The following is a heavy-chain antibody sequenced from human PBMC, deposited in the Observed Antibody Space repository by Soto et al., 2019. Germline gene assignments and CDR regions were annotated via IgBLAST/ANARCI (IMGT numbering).Heavy chain of an antibody. CDR1: GGSISSYY. CDR3: ARGSDLRQKTIFGLITYYMDV. J-gene: IGHJ6*03. D-gene: IGHD3-3*01. CDR2: IYYSGST. V-gene: IGHV4-59*01. Sequence: PSETLSLTCTVSGGSISSYYWSWIRQPPGKGLEWIGYIYYSGSTNYNPSLKSRVTISVDTSKNQFSLRLSSVTAADTAVYYCARGSDLRQKTIFGLITYYMDVWGKGTTVTVPS.